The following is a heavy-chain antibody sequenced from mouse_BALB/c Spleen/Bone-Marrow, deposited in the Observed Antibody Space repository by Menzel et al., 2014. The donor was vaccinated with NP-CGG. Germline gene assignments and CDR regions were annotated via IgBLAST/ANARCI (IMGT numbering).Heavy chain of an antibody. D-gene: IGHD1-1*01. CDR3: ARRIYYGYYFDY. Sequence: EVKVEESGGGLVQPGGSMKLSCVASGFTFRNYWMNWVRQSPEKGLEWVAEIRLKSNNYATDYAESVKGRFSISRDDSKSSVYLQMNNLRAEDTGIYYCARRIYYGYYFDYWGQGTTLTVSS. CDR1: GFTFRNYW. J-gene: IGHJ2*01. CDR2: IRLKSNNYAT. V-gene: IGHV6-6*02.